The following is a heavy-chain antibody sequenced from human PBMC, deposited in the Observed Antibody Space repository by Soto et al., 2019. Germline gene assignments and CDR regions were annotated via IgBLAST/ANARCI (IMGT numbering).Heavy chain of an antibody. D-gene: IGHD6-19*01. V-gene: IGHV3-48*02. CDR3: ARVVRDVAVADFDS. Sequence: EVQLVESGGGLVQPGGSLRLSCAASGFTFSSYSMNWVRQAPGKGLEWLSYISSSISTMHYADSVKGRFTISRDNAKNSLYLQINSLRDEETAVYYCARVVRDVAVADFDSWGQGTLGTVFS. CDR1: GFTFSSYS. CDR2: ISSSISTM. J-gene: IGHJ4*02.